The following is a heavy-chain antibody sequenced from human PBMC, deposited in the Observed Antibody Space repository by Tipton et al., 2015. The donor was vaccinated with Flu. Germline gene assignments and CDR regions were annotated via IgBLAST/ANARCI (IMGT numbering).Heavy chain of an antibody. CDR3: ARGSWEVRFDP. J-gene: IGHJ5*02. CDR2: IYTSGST. D-gene: IGHD1-26*01. Sequence: TLSLTCTVSGGSLSSFYWSWIRQPAGKGLEWIGRIYTSGSTKYNPSLKSRLSMSVDTSKSQFSLKLTSVTAADTAMYYCARGSWEVRFDPWGQGTLVTVSS. V-gene: IGHV4-4*07. CDR1: GGSLSSFY.